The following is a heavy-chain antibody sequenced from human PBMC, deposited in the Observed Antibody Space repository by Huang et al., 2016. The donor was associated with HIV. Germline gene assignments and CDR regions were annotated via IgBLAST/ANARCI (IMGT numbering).Heavy chain of an antibody. V-gene: IGHV3-73*01. J-gene: IGHJ4*02. CDR2: VRSKANNYAT. D-gene: IGHD6-19*01. CDR1: GFTFSGSA. CDR3: ARQGSSGWYDNEGFDY. Sequence: EVQLVESGGGLVQPGGSLKISCAASGFTFSGSAMHWVRQASGKGLEWVGHVRSKANNYATAYAASVKGRFTISRDDSKNTTYLHINSLKTEDTAVYYCARQGSSGWYDNEGFDYWGQGTVVTVSS.